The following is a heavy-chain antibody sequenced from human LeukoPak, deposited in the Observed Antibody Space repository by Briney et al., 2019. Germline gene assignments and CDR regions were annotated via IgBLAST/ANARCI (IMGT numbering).Heavy chain of an antibody. J-gene: IGHJ4*02. CDR2: ISGSGGST. Sequence: PGGSLRLSCAASGFTFSSYAMSWVRQAPGKGLEWVSAISGSGGSTCYADSVKGRFTISRDNSKNTLYLQMNSLRAEDTAVYYCAKVGGYSYGPNDYWGRGTLVTVSS. V-gene: IGHV3-23*01. CDR1: GFTFSSYA. D-gene: IGHD5-18*01. CDR3: AKVGGYSYGPNDY.